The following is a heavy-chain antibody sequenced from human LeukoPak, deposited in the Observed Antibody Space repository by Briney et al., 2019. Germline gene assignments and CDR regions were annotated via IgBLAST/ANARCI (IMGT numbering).Heavy chain of an antibody. Sequence: ASVKVSCKASGYTFTSYGISWARQAPGQGLEWMGWISAYNGNTNYAQKLQGRVTMTTDTSTSTAYMELRSLRSDDTAVYYCAREFNSNSYYYYCMDVWGKGTTVTVSS. D-gene: IGHD4-11*01. CDR1: GYTFTSYG. CDR2: ISAYNGNT. V-gene: IGHV1-18*01. J-gene: IGHJ6*03. CDR3: AREFNSNSYYYYCMDV.